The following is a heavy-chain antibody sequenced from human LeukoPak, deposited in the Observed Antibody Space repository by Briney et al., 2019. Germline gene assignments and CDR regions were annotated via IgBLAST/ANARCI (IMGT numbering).Heavy chain of an antibody. CDR3: ARDTLYSSGWNTGLYYFDY. V-gene: IGHV1-2*06. D-gene: IGHD6-19*01. CDR1: GYTFSGYY. CDR2: INPNSGGT. Sequence: ASVKVSCKASGYTFSGYYMHWVRQAPGQGLEWMGRINPNSGGTNYAQKFQGRVTMTRDTSISTAYMELSRLRSDDTAVYYCARDTLYSSGWNTGLYYFDYWGQGTLVTVSS. J-gene: IGHJ4*02.